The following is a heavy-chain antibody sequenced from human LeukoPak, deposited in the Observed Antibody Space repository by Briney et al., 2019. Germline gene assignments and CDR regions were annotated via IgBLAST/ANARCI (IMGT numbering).Heavy chain of an antibody. CDR3: ASSSLRSSQFDY. V-gene: IGHV1-46*01. J-gene: IGHJ4*02. CDR1: GYIFTNYD. Sequence: ASVKVSCKASGYIFTNYDMHWVRQAPGQGLEWMGIINPTGCRTSYAQKFQGRVTMTRDMSTSTVYMELSSLRSEDTAVYYCASSSLRSSQFDYWGQGTLVTVSS. CDR2: INPTGCRT. D-gene: IGHD6-13*01.